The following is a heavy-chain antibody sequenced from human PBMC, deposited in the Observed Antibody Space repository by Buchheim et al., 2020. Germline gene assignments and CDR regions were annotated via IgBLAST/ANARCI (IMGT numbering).Heavy chain of an antibody. J-gene: IGHJ6*02. CDR2: ISSSGSTI. Sequence: EVQLVESGGGLVQPGGSLRLSCAASGFTFSSYEMNWVRQAPGEGLEWVSYISSSGSTIYYADSVKGRFTISRDNAKNSLYLQMNSLRAEDTAVYYCASNSGYNYYYYGMDVWGQGTT. CDR1: GFTFSSYE. D-gene: IGHD3-22*01. V-gene: IGHV3-48*03. CDR3: ASNSGYNYYYYGMDV.